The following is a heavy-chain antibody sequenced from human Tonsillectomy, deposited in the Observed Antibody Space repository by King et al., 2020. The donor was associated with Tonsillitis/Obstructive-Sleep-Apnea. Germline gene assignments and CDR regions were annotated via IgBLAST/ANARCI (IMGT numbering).Heavy chain of an antibody. CDR2: IYYSGST. Sequence: QLQESGPGLVKPSETLSLTCTVSGGSISSYYWSWIRQPPGKGLEWIGYIYYSGSTNYNPSLKSRVTISVDTSKNQFSLKLSSVTAADTAVYYCAREGGIPGTTEVYMDVWGKGTTVTVSS. V-gene: IGHV4-59*01. J-gene: IGHJ6*03. CDR1: GGSISSYY. CDR3: AREGGIPGTTEVYMDV. D-gene: IGHD1-7*01.